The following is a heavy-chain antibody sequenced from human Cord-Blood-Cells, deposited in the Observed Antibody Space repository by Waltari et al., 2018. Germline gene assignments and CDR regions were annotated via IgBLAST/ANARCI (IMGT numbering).Heavy chain of an antibody. CDR2: IYYSGST. CDR1: GGSISSYS. CDR3: AGNTAMVGWFDP. V-gene: IGHV4-59*01. Sequence: QVQLQESGPGLVKPSETLSLTCTVSGGSISSYSWSWIRQPPGKGLEWIGYIYYSGSTNYNPSLKSRVTISVDTSKNQFSLKLSSVTAADTAVYYCAGNTAMVGWFDPWGQGTLVTVSS. J-gene: IGHJ5*02. D-gene: IGHD5-18*01.